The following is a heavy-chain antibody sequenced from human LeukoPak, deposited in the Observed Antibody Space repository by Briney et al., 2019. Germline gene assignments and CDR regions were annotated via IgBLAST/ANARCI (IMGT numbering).Heavy chain of an antibody. Sequence: GGSLRLSCAASGFTFSSYAMSWVRQAPGKGLEWVSAISGSGGSTYYADSVKGRFTISRDNSKNTVYLQINSLRAEDTAVYYCAKDPEHSSPFYFDYWGQGTLVTVSS. CDR2: ISGSGGST. V-gene: IGHV3-23*01. CDR1: GFTFSSYA. J-gene: IGHJ4*02. CDR3: AKDPEHSSPFYFDY. D-gene: IGHD4-11*01.